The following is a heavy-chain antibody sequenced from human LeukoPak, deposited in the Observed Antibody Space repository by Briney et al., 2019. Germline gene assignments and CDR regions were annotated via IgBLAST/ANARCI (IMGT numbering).Heavy chain of an antibody. D-gene: IGHD3-10*01. Sequence: SETLSLTCAVSGGSISSYCWSWIRQSPGKGLECIGYIHYTGSTNYNPSLKSRVSISVETSKNQFSLKLKSVTAADTAVYYCARDFREWAFDIWGQGTMVTVSS. J-gene: IGHJ3*02. CDR1: GGSISSYC. CDR3: ARDFREWAFDI. V-gene: IGHV4-59*01. CDR2: IHYTGST.